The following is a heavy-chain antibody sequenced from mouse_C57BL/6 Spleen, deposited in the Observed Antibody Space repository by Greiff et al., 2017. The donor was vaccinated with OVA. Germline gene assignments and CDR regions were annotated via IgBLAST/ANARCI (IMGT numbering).Heavy chain of an antibody. CDR1: GFTFSSYT. CDR2: ISGGGGNT. V-gene: IGHV5-9*01. Sequence: EVMLVESGGGLVKPGGSLKLSCAASGFTFSSYTMSWVRQTPEKRLEWVATISGGGGNTYYPDSVKGRFTISRDNAKNTLYLQMSSLRSEDTALYYCARLGRGYYFDYWGQGTTLTVSS. J-gene: IGHJ2*01. CDR3: ARLGRGYYFDY.